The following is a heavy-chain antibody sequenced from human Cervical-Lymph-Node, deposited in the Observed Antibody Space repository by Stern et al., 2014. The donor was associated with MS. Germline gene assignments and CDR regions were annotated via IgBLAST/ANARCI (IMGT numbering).Heavy chain of an antibody. CDR2: MNPNSGNT. Sequence: DQLVESGAEVKKPGASVKVSCTASGHTFTSDDINWVRQATGQGLEWMGWMNPNSGNTGYAQKFQGRVTMTRNTSISTAYMELSSLRSEDTAVYYCARTDDYYYSMDVWGQGTTVTVSS. J-gene: IGHJ6*02. V-gene: IGHV1-8*02. CDR1: GHTFTSDD. CDR3: ARTDDYYYSMDV.